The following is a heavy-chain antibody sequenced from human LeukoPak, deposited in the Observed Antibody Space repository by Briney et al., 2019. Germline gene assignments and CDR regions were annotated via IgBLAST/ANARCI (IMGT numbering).Heavy chain of an antibody. J-gene: IGHJ4*02. CDR3: ARGSIAAAGTLGFDY. D-gene: IGHD6-13*01. CDR1: GGPISSYY. Sequence: SETLSLTGTVSGGPISSYYWSWIGQPAGKGLEWIGRIYTSGSTNYNPSLKSRVTMSVDTSKNQFSLKLSSVTAADTAVYYCARGSIAAAGTLGFDYWGQGTLVTVSS. CDR2: IYTSGST. V-gene: IGHV4-4*07.